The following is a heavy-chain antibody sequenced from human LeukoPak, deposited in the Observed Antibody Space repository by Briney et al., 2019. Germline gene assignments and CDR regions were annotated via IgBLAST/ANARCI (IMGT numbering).Heavy chain of an antibody. CDR3: ARGGESTYCSSTSCYPFYD. Sequence: ASVKVSCKISGFSLSVLSIHWVRQAPGQGLEWMGWINTNTGNPTYAQGFTGRFVFSLDTSVSTAYLQISSLKAEDTAVYYCARGGESTYCSSTSCYPFYDWGQGTLVTVSS. V-gene: IGHV7-4-1*02. CDR2: INTNTGNP. CDR1: GFSLSVLS. D-gene: IGHD2-2*01. J-gene: IGHJ4*02.